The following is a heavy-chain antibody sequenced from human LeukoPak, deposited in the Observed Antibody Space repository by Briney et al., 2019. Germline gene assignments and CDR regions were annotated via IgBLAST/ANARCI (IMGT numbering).Heavy chain of an antibody. D-gene: IGHD4-11*01. Sequence: GGSLRLSCTAPGITFSSFAMNWVRKAPGKGLEWVSSITSSVGDTFYADSVKGRFTISRDNSKNTLYLQMNSLRVEDTAVYYCAPQRTTVGGYWGQGTLVTVTS. CDR2: ITSSVGDT. CDR1: GITFSSFA. V-gene: IGHV3-23*01. CDR3: APQRTTVGGY. J-gene: IGHJ4*02.